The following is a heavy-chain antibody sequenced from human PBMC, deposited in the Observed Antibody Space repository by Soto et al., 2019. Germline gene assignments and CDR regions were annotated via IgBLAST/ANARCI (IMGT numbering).Heavy chain of an antibody. D-gene: IGHD6-6*01. J-gene: IGHJ6*02. CDR2: IRSKAYGGTT. CDR1: GFTFGDYA. Sequence: GGFLRLSCTASGFTFGDYAMSWVRQAPGKGLEWVGFIRSKAYGGTTEYAASVKGRFTISRDDSKSIAYLQMNSLKTEDTAVYYCTREHSSSSPNYYYGMDVWGQGTTVTVSS. CDR3: TREHSSSSPNYYYGMDV. V-gene: IGHV3-49*04.